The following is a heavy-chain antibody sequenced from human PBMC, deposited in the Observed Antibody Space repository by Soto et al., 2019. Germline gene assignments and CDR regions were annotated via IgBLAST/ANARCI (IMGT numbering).Heavy chain of an antibody. CDR3: ASHTRDIAAAGTWWFDP. V-gene: IGHV4-39*01. J-gene: IGHJ5*02. Sequence: SSETLSLTCTVSGGSISSSSYYWGWIRQPPGKGLKWIGSIYYSGSTYYNPSLKSRVTISVDTSKNQFSLKLSSVTAADTAVYYCASHTRDIAAAGTWWFDPWGQGTLVTVSS. D-gene: IGHD6-13*01. CDR2: IYYSGST. CDR1: GGSISSSSYY.